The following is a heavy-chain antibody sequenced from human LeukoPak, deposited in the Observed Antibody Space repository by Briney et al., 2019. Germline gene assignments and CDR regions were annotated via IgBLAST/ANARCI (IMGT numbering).Heavy chain of an antibody. D-gene: IGHD2-15*01. CDR3: VRGGPSTWS. CDR1: DLTFSSSS. Sequence: PGGSLRLSCGGFDLTFSSSSLYWVRQAPGKGLECMAVISYEGSKTFYADSVRGRFTVSRDDAKNTVYLQMNNLRAEDTAVYYCVRGGPSTWSWGQGTLVTVSS. J-gene: IGHJ5*02. V-gene: IGHV3-30*04. CDR2: ISYEGSKT.